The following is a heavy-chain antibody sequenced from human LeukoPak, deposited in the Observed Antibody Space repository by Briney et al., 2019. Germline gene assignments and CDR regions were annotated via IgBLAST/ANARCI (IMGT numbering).Heavy chain of an antibody. J-gene: IGHJ4*02. CDR2: INHSGST. Sequence: SETLSLTCAVYGGSFSGYYWSWIRQPLGKGLEWIGEINHSGSTNYNPSLKSRVTISVDTSKNQFSLKLSSVTAADTAVYYCAGKYCSSTSCYILDFDYWGQGTLVTVSS. CDR1: GGSFSGYY. V-gene: IGHV4-34*01. D-gene: IGHD2-2*01. CDR3: AGKYCSSTSCYILDFDY.